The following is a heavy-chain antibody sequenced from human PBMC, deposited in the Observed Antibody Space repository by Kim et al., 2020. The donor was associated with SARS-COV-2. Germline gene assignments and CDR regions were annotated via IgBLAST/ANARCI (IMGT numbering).Heavy chain of an antibody. V-gene: IGHV4-4*07. CDR2: IYTSGST. D-gene: IGHD3-22*01. CDR1: GGSISNYY. Sequence: SETLSLTCTVSGGSISNYYWNWIRQPAGKGLEWIGRIYTSGSTNYNPSPKSRVTMSVDTSKNQFSLKLSSVTAADTAVYYCARGRQRVTMIVVVIDDAFDIWGQGTMVTVSS. CDR3: ARGRQRVTMIVVVIDDAFDI. J-gene: IGHJ3*02.